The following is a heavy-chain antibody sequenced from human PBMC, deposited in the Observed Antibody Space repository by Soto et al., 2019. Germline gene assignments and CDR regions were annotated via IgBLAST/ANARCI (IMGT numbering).Heavy chain of an antibody. CDR2: INMDGTKT. CDR1: EFTFSKYW. V-gene: IGHV3-74*01. J-gene: IGHJ5*02. Sequence: XGSLRLSCVASEFTFSKYWMHWVRQAPGKGLVWVSRINMDGTKTAYADSVKGRFTVSRDNANNTLYLQMNSLGVEDTAVYYCARDYYYDSRSSSVNWFDPWGQGTLVTVSS. CDR3: ARDYYYDSRSSSVNWFDP. D-gene: IGHD3-22*01.